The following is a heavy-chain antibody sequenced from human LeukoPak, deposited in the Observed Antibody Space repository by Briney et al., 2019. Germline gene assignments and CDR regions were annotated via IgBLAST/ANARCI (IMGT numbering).Heavy chain of an antibody. V-gene: IGHV3-66*01. J-gene: IGHJ5*02. CDR3: ARGLAMELLYWFDP. D-gene: IGHD3/OR15-3a*01. CDR1: GFTVSSNS. Sequence: GGSLRLSCTVSGFTVSSNSMSWVRQAPGKGLEWVSLIYSGGTTYYADSVKGRFTISRDNSKNTLYLQMNSLRAEDTAVYYCARGLAMELLYWFDPWGQGTLVTVSS. CDR2: IYSGGTT.